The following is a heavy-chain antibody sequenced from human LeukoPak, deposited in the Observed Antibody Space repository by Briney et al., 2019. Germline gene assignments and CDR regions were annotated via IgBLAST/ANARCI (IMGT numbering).Heavy chain of an antibody. Sequence: SQTLSLTCTVSGGSISSGSYYWGWIRQPAGKGLEWIGRIYTSGSTNYHPSLKSRVTISVDTSKNQFSLNLTSVTAADTAVYYCARFTPQGYGWGGYNRFDPWGQGTLVTVSS. J-gene: IGHJ5*02. V-gene: IGHV4-61*02. CDR2: IYTSGST. CDR3: ARFTPQGYGWGGYNRFDP. CDR1: GGSISSGSYY. D-gene: IGHD3-16*01.